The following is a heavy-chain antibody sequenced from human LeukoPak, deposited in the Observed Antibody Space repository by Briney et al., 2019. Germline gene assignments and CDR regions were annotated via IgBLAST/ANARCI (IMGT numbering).Heavy chain of an antibody. CDR3: ARAGTPTVSHYFDY. J-gene: IGHJ4*02. D-gene: IGHD4-17*01. CDR2: VSPNSGAT. Sequence: ASVKVSCKASGYTFTDYYIHWVRQTPGQGLEWMGWVSPNSGATTYARKCQGRVTMTRDTSITSAYMELSRLTSDDTAVYYCARAGTPTVSHYFDYWGQGTLVTVSS. V-gene: IGHV1-2*02. CDR1: GYTFTDYY.